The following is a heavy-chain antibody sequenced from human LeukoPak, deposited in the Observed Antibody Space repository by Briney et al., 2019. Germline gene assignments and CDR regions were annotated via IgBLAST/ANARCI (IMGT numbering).Heavy chain of an antibody. CDR2: ISACNGNT. V-gene: IGHV1-18*01. D-gene: IGHD6-19*01. Sequence: ASVKVSCKASGYTFTSYGISWVRQAPGQGLEWMGWISACNGNTNYAQKLQGRVTMTTDTSTSTAYMELRSLRSDDTAVYYCARDRSRYSSGWVDFDYWGQGTLVTVSS. CDR3: ARDRSRYSSGWVDFDY. CDR1: GYTFTSYG. J-gene: IGHJ4*02.